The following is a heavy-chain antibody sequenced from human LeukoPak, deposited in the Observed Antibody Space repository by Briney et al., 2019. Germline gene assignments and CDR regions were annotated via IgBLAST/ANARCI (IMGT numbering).Heavy chain of an antibody. D-gene: IGHD3-22*01. J-gene: IGHJ4*02. Sequence: ASVKVSCKASGYTFTAYYVHWVRQAPGQGLEWMGGIIPIFGTANYAQKFQGRVTITTDESTSTAYMELSSLRSEDTAVYYCARDPIDSSGDYWGQGTLVTVSS. CDR1: GYTFTAYY. CDR3: ARDPIDSSGDY. CDR2: IIPIFGTA. V-gene: IGHV1-69*05.